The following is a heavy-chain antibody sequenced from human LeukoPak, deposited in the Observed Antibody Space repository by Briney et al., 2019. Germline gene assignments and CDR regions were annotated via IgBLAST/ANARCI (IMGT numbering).Heavy chain of an antibody. Sequence: SETLSLTCTVSGGSIRSSDYYWAWIRQPPGRGLEWIGTIHYSRSALYKTPLESGITVSANTSRNHFYMKLSSVTAADTAVYSGARCSGVLPSFEWANWFDTWGQGTLVTVSS. J-gene: IGHJ5*02. CDR1: GGSIRSSDYY. D-gene: IGHD3-9*01. V-gene: IGHV4-39*02. CDR3: ARCSGVLPSFEWANWFDT. CDR2: IHYSRSA.